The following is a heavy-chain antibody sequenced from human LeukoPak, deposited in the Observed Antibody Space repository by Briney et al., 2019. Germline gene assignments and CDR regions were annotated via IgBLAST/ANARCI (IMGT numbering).Heavy chain of an antibody. CDR1: GGSISSYY. Sequence: SETLSLTCTVSGGSISSYYWSWIRQPPGKGLEWIGYIYYSGSTNYNPSLKSRVTISVDTSKNQFSLKLSSVTAADTAVYYCARGRYCSSTSCPSYYYYMDVWGKGTTVTVSS. D-gene: IGHD2-2*01. J-gene: IGHJ6*03. CDR3: ARGRYCSSTSCPSYYYYMDV. V-gene: IGHV4-59*01. CDR2: IYYSGST.